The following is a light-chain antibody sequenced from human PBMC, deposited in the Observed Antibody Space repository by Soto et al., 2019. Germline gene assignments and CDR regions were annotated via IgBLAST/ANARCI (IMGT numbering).Light chain of an antibody. J-gene: IGLJ3*02. CDR3: QSYDNSLRAWV. V-gene: IGLV1-40*01. CDR1: SSNIGAGSD. Sequence: QSVLTQPPSVSGAPGQRVTISCTGSSSNIGAGSDVHWFQQFPGTDPKVLIYRNNNRPSGVPDRFSGSKSGTSASLAITGLEAEDESDYYCQSYDNSLRAWVFGGGTKLTVL. CDR2: RNN.